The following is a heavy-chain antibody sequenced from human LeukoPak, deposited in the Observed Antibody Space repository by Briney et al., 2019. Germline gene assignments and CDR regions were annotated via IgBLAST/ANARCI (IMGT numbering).Heavy chain of an antibody. CDR2: ISETSMYT. J-gene: IGHJ6*02. Sequence: GGSLRLSCAASGFTFSSYSMNRVRQAPGKGLEWVSYISETSMYTYYADSMKGRFTISRDNAKNSLYVQLNSLRAEDTAVYYCARGVRGASYGMDVWGQGTTVTVSS. CDR3: ARGVRGASYGMDV. CDR1: GFTFSSYS. V-gene: IGHV3-21*01. D-gene: IGHD3-10*01.